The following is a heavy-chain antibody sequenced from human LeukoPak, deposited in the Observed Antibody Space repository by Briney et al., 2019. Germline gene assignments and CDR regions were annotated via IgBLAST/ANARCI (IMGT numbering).Heavy chain of an antibody. D-gene: IGHD5-12*01. J-gene: IGHJ4*02. CDR3: ARLYGYGHLYYFDY. CDR2: INFSGGNA. Sequence: PGGSLRLSCAASGFTFSTFAMTWVRQAPGKGLEWVSTINFSGGNAYYADSVKGRFTISRDNAKNSLYLQMNSLRADDTAVYYCARLYGYGHLYYFDYWGQGSLVTVPS. V-gene: IGHV3-21*01. CDR1: GFTFSTFA.